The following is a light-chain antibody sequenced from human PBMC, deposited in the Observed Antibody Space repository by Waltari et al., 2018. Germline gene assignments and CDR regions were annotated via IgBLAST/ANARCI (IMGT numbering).Light chain of an antibody. CDR1: QSVSTN. J-gene: IGKJ2*01. CDR3: QQYNSWPPVYT. Sequence: ETVMTQSPGTLSVSLGEGATLPCRASQSVSTNVAWYQQKPGQAPRLLIYAASTRATGIPARLSGSGSGTEFTLTISSMQSEDFAVYYCQQYNSWPPVYTFGQGTKLKIK. CDR2: AAS. V-gene: IGKV3-15*01.